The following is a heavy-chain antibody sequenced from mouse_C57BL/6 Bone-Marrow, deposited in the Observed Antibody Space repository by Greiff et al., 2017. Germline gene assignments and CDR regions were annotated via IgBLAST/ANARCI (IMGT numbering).Heavy chain of an antibody. CDR1: GFNIKDDY. D-gene: IGHD4-1*02. V-gene: IGHV14-4*01. CDR2: IDPENGDT. Sequence: VQLQQSGAELVRPGASVKLSCTASGFNIKDDYMHWVKQRPEQGLEWIGWIDPENGDTEYASKFQGKATITADTSSNTAYLQLSSLTSEDTAVYYCTPNSYYLDYWGQGTTLTVSS. CDR3: TPNSYYLDY. J-gene: IGHJ2*01.